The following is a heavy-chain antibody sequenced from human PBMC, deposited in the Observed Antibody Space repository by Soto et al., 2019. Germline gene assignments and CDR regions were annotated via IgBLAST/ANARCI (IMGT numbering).Heavy chain of an antibody. V-gene: IGHV4-34*01. D-gene: IGHD6-13*01. CDR1: GGSFSGYY. Sequence: QVQLQQWGAGLLKPSETLSLTCAVYGGSFSGYYWSWIRQHPGKGLEWIGEINHSGSTNYNPSLKSRVTISVDTSKNQFSLKLSSVTAADTAVYYCAIDRIAYYWGQGTLVTVSS. J-gene: IGHJ4*02. CDR2: INHSGST. CDR3: AIDRIAYY.